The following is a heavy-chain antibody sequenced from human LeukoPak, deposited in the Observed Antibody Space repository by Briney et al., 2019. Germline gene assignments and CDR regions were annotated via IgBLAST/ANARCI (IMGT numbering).Heavy chain of an antibody. V-gene: IGHV1-69*05. CDR1: GGTFSSYA. Sequence: ASVKVSCEASGGTFSSYAISWVRQAPGQGLEWMGGIIPIFGTANYAQKFQGRVTITTDESTSTAYMELSSLRSEDTAVYYCARGPIAVAAGYYYYYYMDVWGKGTTVTVSS. CDR3: ARGPIAVAAGYYYYYYMDV. D-gene: IGHD6-19*01. J-gene: IGHJ6*03. CDR2: IIPIFGTA.